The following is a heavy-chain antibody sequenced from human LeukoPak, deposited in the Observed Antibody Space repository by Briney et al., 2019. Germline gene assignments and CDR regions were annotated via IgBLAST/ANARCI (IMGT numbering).Heavy chain of an antibody. CDR2: ISSSGTTI. V-gene: IGHV3-11*01. D-gene: IGHD5-18*01. CDR1: GFTFSDYY. J-gene: IGHJ4*02. CDR3: ARGEHTAMVTPLDH. Sequence: PGGSLRLSCAASGFTFSDYYMSWIRQAPGKGLEWVSYISSSGTTIYYADSVQGRFTISRDNAKNSLYLQMNSLRAEDTAVYYCARGEHTAMVTPLDHWGQGTLVTVSS.